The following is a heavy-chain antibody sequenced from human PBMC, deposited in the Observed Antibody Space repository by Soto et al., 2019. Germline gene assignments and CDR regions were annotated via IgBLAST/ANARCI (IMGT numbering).Heavy chain of an antibody. CDR3: AREGPPDIAWFDP. CDR2: SA. D-gene: IGHD2-15*01. V-gene: IGHV1-69*01. CDR1: GGTFSIYT. J-gene: IGHJ5*02. Sequence: QVQLVQSGAEVNKPGSSVKVSCKASGGTFSIYTISWVRQAPGQGLEWMGGSANSAQKFQGRLTVTADESTSTVYLELSSLTSEYTAVYYCAREGPPDIAWFDPWGQGTLVSVSS.